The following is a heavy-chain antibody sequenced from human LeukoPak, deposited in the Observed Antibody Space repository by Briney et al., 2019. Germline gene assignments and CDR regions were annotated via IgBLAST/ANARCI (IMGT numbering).Heavy chain of an antibody. Sequence: GGSLRLSCTVSGFTVSINSMSWVRQAPGKGLEWVSFIYSGGNTHYSDSVKGRFTISRDNSKNTLYLQMNSLRAEDTAVYYCARESCSGGSCYSSWGQGTLVTVSS. J-gene: IGHJ5*02. D-gene: IGHD2-15*01. CDR2: IYSGGNT. CDR3: ARESCSGGSCYSS. V-gene: IGHV3-53*01. CDR1: GFTVSINS.